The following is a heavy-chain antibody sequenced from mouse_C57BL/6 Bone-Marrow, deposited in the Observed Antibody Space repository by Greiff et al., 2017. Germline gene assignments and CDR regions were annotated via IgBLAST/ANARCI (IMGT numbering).Heavy chain of an antibody. CDR1: GFSLTSYA. CDR3: ARNDRYYGSSYGYAMDY. D-gene: IGHD1-1*01. Sequence: VKLMESGPGLVAPSQSLSITCTVSGFSLTSYAISWVRQPPGKGLEWLGVIWTGGGTNYNSALKSRLSISKDNSKSQVFLKMNSLQTDDTARYYCARNDRYYGSSYGYAMDYWGQGTSVTVSS. V-gene: IGHV2-9-1*01. J-gene: IGHJ4*01. CDR2: IWTGGGT.